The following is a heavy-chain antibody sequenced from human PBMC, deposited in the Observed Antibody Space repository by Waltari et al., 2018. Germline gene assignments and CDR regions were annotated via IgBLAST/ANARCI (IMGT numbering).Heavy chain of an antibody. Sequence: QLQLQESGPGLVKPSETLSLTCPVSGGSISSSSYYWGWIRHPPGKGLEWIGSIYYSGSTYYNPSLKSRVTISVDTSKNQFSLKLSSVTAADTAVYYCARAAPPPLRFLEWPPLQWFDPWGQGTLVTVSS. CDR3: ARAAPPPLRFLEWPPLQWFDP. CDR2: IYYSGST. CDR1: GGSISSSSYY. J-gene: IGHJ5*02. D-gene: IGHD3-3*01. V-gene: IGHV4-39*07.